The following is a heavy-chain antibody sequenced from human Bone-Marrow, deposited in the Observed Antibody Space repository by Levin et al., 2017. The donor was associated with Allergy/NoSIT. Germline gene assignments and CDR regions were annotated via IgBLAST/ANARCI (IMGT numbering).Heavy chain of an antibody. CDR1: GGSFSGYY. D-gene: IGHD3-9*01. CDR2: INHSGST. J-gene: IGHJ6*03. CDR3: ARGLGALTGYYRYYYYYMDG. Sequence: SETLSLTYAVYGGSFSGYYWSWIRQPPGKGLEWIGEINHSGSTNYNPSLKSRVTISVDTSKNQFSLKLSSVTAADTAVYYCARGLGALTGYYRYYYYYMDGWGKGTTVTVSS. V-gene: IGHV4-34*01.